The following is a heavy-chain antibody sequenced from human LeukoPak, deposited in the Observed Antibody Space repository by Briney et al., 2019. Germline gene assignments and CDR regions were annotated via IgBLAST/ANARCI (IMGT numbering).Heavy chain of an antibody. CDR2: IKSKADGGTT. V-gene: IGHV3-15*01. Sequence: PGGSLRLSCAASGFTFSTYSMNWVRQAPGKGLEWVGRIKSKADGGTTDYAAPVKGRFTISRDDSKNTLYLQMNSLKTEDTAVYYCTKVRAAALAFDIWGQGTMVTVSS. CDR3: TKVRAAALAFDI. J-gene: IGHJ3*02. CDR1: GFTFSTYS. D-gene: IGHD3-10*01.